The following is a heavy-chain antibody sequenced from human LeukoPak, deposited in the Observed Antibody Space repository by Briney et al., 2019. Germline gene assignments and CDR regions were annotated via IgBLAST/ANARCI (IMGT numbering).Heavy chain of an antibody. CDR3: ARGADGVSSNSRGWFDP. J-gene: IGHJ5*02. D-gene: IGHD2-15*01. Sequence: GGSLRLFCAGSGFTLSRNSMNWVRQAPGKGLEWVSSISSSSSYIYYADSVKGRFTISRDNAENSLYLQMNSLRAEDTAVYSCARGADGVSSNSRGWFDPWGQGTLVTVSS. CDR2: ISSSSSYI. V-gene: IGHV3-21*06. CDR1: GFTLSRNS.